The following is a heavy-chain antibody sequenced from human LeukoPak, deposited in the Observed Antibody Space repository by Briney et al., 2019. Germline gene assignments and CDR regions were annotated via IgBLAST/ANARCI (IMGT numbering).Heavy chain of an antibody. CDR2: ISGSGGST. D-gene: IGHD3-22*01. CDR3: AKATGITMIVVAPSLDY. CDR1: GFTFSSYA. Sequence: GGSLRLSCAASGFTFSSYAMSWVRQAPGKGLEWVSAISGSGGSTYYADSGKGRFTISRDNSKNTLYLQMNSLRAKDTAVYYCAKATGITMIVVAPSLDYWGQGTLVTVSS. V-gene: IGHV3-23*01. J-gene: IGHJ4*02.